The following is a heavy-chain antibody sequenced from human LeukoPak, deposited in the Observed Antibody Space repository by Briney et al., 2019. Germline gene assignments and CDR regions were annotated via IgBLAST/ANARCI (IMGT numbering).Heavy chain of an antibody. J-gene: IGHJ4*02. CDR3: ASGTTLVQGVIFYY. CDR1: GFTVSRNY. CDR2: IYSGGNT. D-gene: IGHD3-10*01. Sequence: GGSLRLSCTASGFTVSRNYMSWVRQAPGKGLEWVSVIYSGGNTYYADSVRGRFTISRDNSKNTVFLQMNSLRADDTAVYYCASGTTLVQGVIFYYWGQGTLVTVSS. V-gene: IGHV3-53*01.